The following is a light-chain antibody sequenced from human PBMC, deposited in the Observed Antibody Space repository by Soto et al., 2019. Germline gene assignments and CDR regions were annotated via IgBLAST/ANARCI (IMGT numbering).Light chain of an antibody. CDR1: QTVTNTY. V-gene: IGKV3-20*01. J-gene: IGKJ4*01. CDR3: QQYGTLPPT. Sequence: EIVLTQSPGTLSLSPGEIATLSCRASQTVTNTYLAWYQQKSGQAPNFLIYGASNRATGIPDRFSGSGSGTDFTLTISRLEPEDFAVYYCQQYGTLPPTFGGGTKVEI. CDR2: GAS.